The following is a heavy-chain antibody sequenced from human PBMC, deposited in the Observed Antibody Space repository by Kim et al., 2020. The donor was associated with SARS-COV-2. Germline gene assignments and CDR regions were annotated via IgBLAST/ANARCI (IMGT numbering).Heavy chain of an antibody. V-gene: IGHV1-69*01. J-gene: IGHJ3*02. CDR2: LSTA. CDR3: ARVGAFDI. Sequence: LSTANYGQQFQGIVTMTADESTSTAYMELSSLRSEDTAVHYCARVGAFDIWGQGTMVTVSS.